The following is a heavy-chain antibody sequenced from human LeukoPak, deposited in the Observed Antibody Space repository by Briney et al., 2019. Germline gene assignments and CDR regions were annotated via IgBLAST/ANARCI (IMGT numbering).Heavy chain of an antibody. Sequence: GGSLRLSCAASGFTFSSYAMHWVRQAPGKGLERVAVISYDGSNKYYADSVKGRFTISRDNSKNTLYLQMNSLRAEDTAVYYCARDRVWSYYYYGMDVWGKGTTVTVSS. CDR2: ISYDGSNK. V-gene: IGHV3-30*04. CDR1: GFTFSSYA. J-gene: IGHJ6*04. CDR3: ARDRVWSYYYYGMDV. D-gene: IGHD6-13*01.